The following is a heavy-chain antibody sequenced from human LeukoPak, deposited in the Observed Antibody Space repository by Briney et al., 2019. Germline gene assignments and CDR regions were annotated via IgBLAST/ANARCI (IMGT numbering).Heavy chain of an antibody. CDR1: GYTFTSYY. V-gene: IGHV1-2*02. CDR2: INPNSGGT. D-gene: IGHD4-17*01. J-gene: IGHJ4*02. CDR3: ARVLDYGDYADY. Sequence: ASVKVSCKASGYTFTSYYMHWVRQAPGQGLEWMGWINPNSGGTNYAQKFQGRVTMTRDTSISTAYMELSRLRSDDTAVYYCARVLDYGDYADYWGQGTLVTVSS.